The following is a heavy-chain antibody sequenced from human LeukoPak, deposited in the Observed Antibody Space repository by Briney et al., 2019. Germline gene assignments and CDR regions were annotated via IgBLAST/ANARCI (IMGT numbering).Heavy chain of an antibody. CDR2: IRYDGSNK. V-gene: IGHV3-30*02. CDR1: GFTFSSYG. J-gene: IGHJ3*02. D-gene: IGHD2-15*01. Sequence: PGGSLRLSCAASGFTFSSYGMHWVRQAPGKGLEWVAFIRYDGSNKYFADSVKGRFTISRDNSKNTLYLQMNSLRAEDTAVYYCARDPGYCSGGSCYGAFDIWGQGTMVTVSS. CDR3: ARDPGYCSGGSCYGAFDI.